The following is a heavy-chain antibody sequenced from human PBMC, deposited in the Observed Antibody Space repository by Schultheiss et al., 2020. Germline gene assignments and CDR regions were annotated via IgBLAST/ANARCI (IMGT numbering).Heavy chain of an antibody. D-gene: IGHD1-7*01. CDR2: IYYSGST. J-gene: IGHJ4*02. V-gene: IGHV4-30-4*08. CDR1: GGSISSGGYY. CDR3: ARVQLELRIIDY. Sequence: SETLSLTCTVSGGSISSGGYYWSWICQHPGKGLEWIGYIYYSGSTYYNPSLKSRVTISVDTSKNQFSLKLSSVTAADTAVYYCARVQLELRIIDYWGQGTLVTVSS.